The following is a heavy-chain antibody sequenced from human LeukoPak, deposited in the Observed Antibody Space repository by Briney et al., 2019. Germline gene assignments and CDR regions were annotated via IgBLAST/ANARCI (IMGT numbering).Heavy chain of an antibody. CDR1: GFTFSSYG. Sequence: GGTLRLSCTAPGFTFSSYGMSWVRQAPGKGLEWVSAISDTGNTYHADSVKGRFTISRDSSKNTLFLQMNRLRPEDAAVYYCAKAPVTTCRGAFCYPFDYWGLGTLVTVSS. D-gene: IGHD2-15*01. CDR2: ISDTGNT. J-gene: IGHJ4*02. CDR3: AKAPVTTCRGAFCYPFDY. V-gene: IGHV3-23*01.